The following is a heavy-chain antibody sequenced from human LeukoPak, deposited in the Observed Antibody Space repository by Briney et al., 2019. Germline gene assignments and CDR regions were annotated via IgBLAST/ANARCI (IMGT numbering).Heavy chain of an antibody. J-gene: IGHJ4*02. CDR2: MNPNSGNT. CDR1: GYTFTSSD. CDR3: ARDKEASSGYYYGLVY. Sequence: ASVQVSCKASGYTFTSSDINWVRQATGQGVEWMGWMNPNSGNTGYVQKFQGRVTMTRNTSISTAYMELSSLRSEDTAVYYCARDKEASSGYYYGLVYWGQGTLVTVSS. V-gene: IGHV1-8*01. D-gene: IGHD3-22*01.